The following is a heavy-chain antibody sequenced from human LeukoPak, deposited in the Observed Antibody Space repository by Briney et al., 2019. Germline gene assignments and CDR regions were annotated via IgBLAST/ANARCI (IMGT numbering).Heavy chain of an antibody. CDR3: ARQEGISGSYSFDP. CDR1: GYSFTSYW. CDR2: IYPGDSDT. D-gene: IGHD1-26*01. J-gene: IGHJ5*02. V-gene: IGHV5-51*01. Sequence: GESLKISCKGSGYSFTSYWIVWVCQMPGKGLEWMGIIYPGDSDTRYSPSFQGQVTISADKSISTAYLQWSRLKASDTAMYFCARQEGISGSYSFDPWGQGTLVTVSS.